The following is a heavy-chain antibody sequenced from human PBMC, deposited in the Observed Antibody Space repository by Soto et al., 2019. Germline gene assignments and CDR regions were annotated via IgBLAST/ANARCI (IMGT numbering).Heavy chain of an antibody. CDR3: ASITMVRGVDYGMDV. V-gene: IGHV1-3*05. J-gene: IGHJ6*02. D-gene: IGHD3-10*01. Sequence: QVQLVQSGAEEKKPGASVKVSCKASGYTFTSYAMHWVRQAPGQRLEWMGWINAGNGNTKYSQKFQGRVTITRDTSASTAYMERSSLRSEDTAVYYCASITMVRGVDYGMDVWGQGTTVTVSS. CDR2: INAGNGNT. CDR1: GYTFTSYA.